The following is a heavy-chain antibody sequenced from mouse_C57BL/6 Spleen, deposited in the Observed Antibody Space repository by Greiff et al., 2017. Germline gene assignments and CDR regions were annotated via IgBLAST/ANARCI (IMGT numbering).Heavy chain of an antibody. D-gene: IGHD1-1*01. Sequence: VQLQQSGAELVRPGASVKLSCTASGFNIKDYYMHWVKQRPEQGLEWIGRIDPEDGDTEYAPKFQGKDTMTADTSSNTAYLQLSSLTSEDTAVYYCTTEEGHYGAMDYWGQGTSVTVSS. CDR3: TTEEGHYGAMDY. CDR1: GFNIKDYY. CDR2: IDPEDGDT. J-gene: IGHJ4*01. V-gene: IGHV14-1*01.